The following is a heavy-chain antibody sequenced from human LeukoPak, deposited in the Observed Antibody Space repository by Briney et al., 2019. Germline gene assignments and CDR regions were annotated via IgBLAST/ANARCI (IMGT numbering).Heavy chain of an antibody. D-gene: IGHD6-19*01. Sequence: SETLSLTCTLSGGSISSYYWSWIRQPPGKGLEWIGYIYYSGSTNYNPSLKSRVTISVDTSKNQFSLKLSSVTAADTAVYYCARLIAVAGPFGTAFDIWGQGTMVTVSS. CDR1: GGSISSYY. V-gene: IGHV4-59*01. J-gene: IGHJ3*02. CDR3: ARLIAVAGPFGTAFDI. CDR2: IYYSGST.